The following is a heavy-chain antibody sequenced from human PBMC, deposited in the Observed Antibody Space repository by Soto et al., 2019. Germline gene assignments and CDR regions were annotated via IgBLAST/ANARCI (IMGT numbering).Heavy chain of an antibody. CDR2: INPNSGGT. CDR3: ARQEGAFLADY. D-gene: IGHD3-3*02. V-gene: IGHV1-2*06. Sequence: ASVKVSCNASGYTFTGDYMHWGRQAPGQGLEYMGRINPNSGGTNYAQKFQGRVTMTRDTSISTAYMELSRLRSDDTAVYYCARQEGAFLADYWGQGTLVTVSP. CDR1: GYTFTGDY. J-gene: IGHJ4*02.